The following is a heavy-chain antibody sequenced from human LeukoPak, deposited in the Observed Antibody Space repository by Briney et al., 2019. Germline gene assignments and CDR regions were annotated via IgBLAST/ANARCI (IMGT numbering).Heavy chain of an antibody. CDR1: GGSLTSYY. Sequence: SETLSLTCTVSGGSLTSYYWSWIRQPPGKGLEWISFISYTGVTNYSPSLKSRVTISVDASRNLFSLKLSNVTAADTAFYYCARIQMQSFDYWGQGTLVTVSS. J-gene: IGHJ4*02. CDR2: ISYTGVT. V-gene: IGHV4-59*01. D-gene: IGHD5-24*01. CDR3: ARIQMQSFDY.